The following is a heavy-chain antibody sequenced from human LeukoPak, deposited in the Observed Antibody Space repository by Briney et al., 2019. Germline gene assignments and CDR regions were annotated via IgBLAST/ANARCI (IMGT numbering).Heavy chain of an antibody. Sequence: ASVKVSCKASGYTFTSYDINWARQATGQGLEWMGWMNPNSGNTGYAQKFQGRVTMTRNTSISTAYMELSGLRSEDTAAYYCALWFGELLYGPHYYYYMDVWGKGTTVTISS. CDR1: GYTFTSYD. J-gene: IGHJ6*03. CDR2: MNPNSGNT. D-gene: IGHD3-10*01. CDR3: ALWFGELLYGPHYYYYMDV. V-gene: IGHV1-8*01.